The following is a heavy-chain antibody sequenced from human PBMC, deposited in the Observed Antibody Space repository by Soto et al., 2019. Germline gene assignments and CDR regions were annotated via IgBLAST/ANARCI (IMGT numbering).Heavy chain of an antibody. D-gene: IGHD3-3*01. CDR1: GFPLSTSGVG. V-gene: IGHV2-5*02. CDR3: ARTLRAAGPYDLWSEMYYYYMDV. Sequence: QITLKESGPTLVKPTQTLTLTCTFSGFPLSTSGVGVGWIRQPPGTALEWLALLYWDDDKRYSPSLKSRITLTKDNSKIQVVVKRTKRDPVDTATYYSARTLRAAGPYDLWSEMYYYYMDVWGNGTTVAFS. CDR2: LYWDDDK. J-gene: IGHJ6*03.